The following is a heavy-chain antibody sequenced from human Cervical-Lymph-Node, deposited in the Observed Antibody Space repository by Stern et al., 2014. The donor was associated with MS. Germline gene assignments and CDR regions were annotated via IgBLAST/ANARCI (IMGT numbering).Heavy chain of an antibody. Sequence: EVQLVQSGPEVKRPGESLKISCQASGYTFTSYWIGGGRQMPGKGLEWLALIFPGGSDIRYTPSFQGQVPISADKSSSTASLQWNNLKASDTAIYYCARQRYFDYWGQGTLVTVSS. CDR1: GYTFTSYW. CDR3: ARQRYFDY. CDR2: IFPGGSDI. J-gene: IGHJ4*02. V-gene: IGHV5-51*01.